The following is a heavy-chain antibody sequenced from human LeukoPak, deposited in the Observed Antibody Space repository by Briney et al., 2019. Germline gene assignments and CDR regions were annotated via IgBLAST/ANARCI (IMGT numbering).Heavy chain of an antibody. CDR1: GGSISSSSYY. V-gene: IGHV4-39*07. J-gene: IGHJ4*02. CDR2: IYYSGST. Sequence: SETLSLTCTVSGGSISSSSYYWGWIRQPPGKGLEWIGSIYYSGSTNYNPSLKSRVTISVDTPKNQFSLKLSSVTAADTAVYYCARGLYCTNGVCSFDYWGQGTLVTVSS. D-gene: IGHD2-8*01. CDR3: ARGLYCTNGVCSFDY.